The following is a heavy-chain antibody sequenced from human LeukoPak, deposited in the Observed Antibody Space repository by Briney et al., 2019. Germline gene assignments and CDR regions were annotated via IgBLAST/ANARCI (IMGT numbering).Heavy chain of an antibody. CDR1: GFTFSSYW. J-gene: IGHJ4*02. Sequence: GVLRLSCAASGFTFSSYWMSWVRQAPGKGLVWVANIKQDGSEKYYVDSVKGRFTISRDNAKNSLYLQMNSLRAEDTAVYYCARDSVARWLQSSVGYWGQGTLVTVSS. D-gene: IGHD5-24*01. CDR3: ARDSVARWLQSSVGY. CDR2: IKQDGSEK. V-gene: IGHV3-7*01.